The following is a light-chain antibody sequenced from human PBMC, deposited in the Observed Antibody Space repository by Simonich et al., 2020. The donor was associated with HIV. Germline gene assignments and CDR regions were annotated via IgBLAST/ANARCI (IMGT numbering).Light chain of an antibody. J-gene: IGKJ2*01. CDR2: WAS. CDR3: QQYYSTPPYT. V-gene: IGKV4-1*01. CDR1: QSVLYSSNNKNY. Sequence: DIVMTQSPDSLAVSLGERAPINCKSSQSVLYSSNNKNYLAWYQQKPGQPPKLLIYWASTRDSGVPDRFSGSGSGTDFTLTISSLQAEDVAVYYCQQYYSTPPYTFGQGTKLEIK.